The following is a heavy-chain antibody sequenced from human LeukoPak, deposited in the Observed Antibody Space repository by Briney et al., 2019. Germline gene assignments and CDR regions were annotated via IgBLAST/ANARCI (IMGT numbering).Heavy chain of an antibody. V-gene: IGHV4-30-4*01. J-gene: IGHJ5*02. Sequence: PSETLSLTCTVSGGSISSGDYYWSWIRQPPGKGLEWIGYIYYSGSTYYHPSLKSRVTISVDTSKNQFSLKLSSVTAADTAVYYCARAGYILRFLEWSPSNWFDPWGQGTLVAVSS. CDR3: ARAGYILRFLEWSPSNWFDP. CDR2: IYYSGST. D-gene: IGHD3-3*01. CDR1: GGSISSGDYY.